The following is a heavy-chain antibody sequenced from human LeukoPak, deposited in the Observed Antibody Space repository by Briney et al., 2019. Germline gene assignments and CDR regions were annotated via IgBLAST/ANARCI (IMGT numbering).Heavy chain of an antibody. V-gene: IGHV4-59*08. D-gene: IGHD4-17*01. CDR2: IYYSGST. J-gene: IGHJ4*02. Sequence: PSETLSLTYTVSGGSISSYYWSWVRQPPGKGLEWIGYIYYSGSTNYNPSLKSRVTISVDTSKNQFSLKLSSVTAADKAVYYCARQGDKFYGDYVDYWGQGTLVTVSS. CDR1: GGSISSYY. CDR3: ARQGDKFYGDYVDY.